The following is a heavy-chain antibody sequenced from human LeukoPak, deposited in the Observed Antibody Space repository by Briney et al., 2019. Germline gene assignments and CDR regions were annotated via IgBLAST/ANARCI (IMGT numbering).Heavy chain of an antibody. D-gene: IGHD6-6*01. V-gene: IGHV4-59*12. CDR3: AREGAARNFDY. J-gene: IGHJ4*02. CDR2: IYYSGST. Sequence: PSETLSLTCTVSGVSISSYYWSWIRQPPGKGLEWIGYIYYSGSTNYNPSLKSRVSISLDTSQNQFSLKVSTVTAADTAVYYCAREGAARNFDYWGQGILVTVS. CDR1: GVSISSYY.